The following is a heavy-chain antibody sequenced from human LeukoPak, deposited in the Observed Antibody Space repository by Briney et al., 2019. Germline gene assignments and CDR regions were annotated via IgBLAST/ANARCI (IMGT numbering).Heavy chain of an antibody. CDR3: ARDPQINAFDI. CDR2: ISSSGSTI. J-gene: IGHJ3*02. V-gene: IGHV3-48*01. CDR1: GFTFSSYS. Sequence: PGGSLRLSCAASGFTFSSYSMNWVRQAPGKGLECVSHISSSGSTIFYADSVKGRFTISRDTSKNTLYLQMNSLRAEDTAVYYCARDPQINAFDIWGQGTMVTVSS.